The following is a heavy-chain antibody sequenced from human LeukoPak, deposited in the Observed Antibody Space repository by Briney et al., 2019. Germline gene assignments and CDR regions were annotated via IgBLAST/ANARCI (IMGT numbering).Heavy chain of an antibody. CDR3: ATPGHVVVVTAHRAFDI. J-gene: IGHJ3*02. CDR2: SDPEDGET. V-gene: IGHV1-24*01. CDR1: GYTLTELS. D-gene: IGHD2-21*02. Sequence: ASVKVSCKVSGYTLTELSMHWVRQAPGKGLEWMGGSDPEDGETIYTQKFQGRVTMTEDTSTDTAYMELSSLRSEDTAVYYCATPGHVVVVTAHRAFDIWGQGTMVTVSS.